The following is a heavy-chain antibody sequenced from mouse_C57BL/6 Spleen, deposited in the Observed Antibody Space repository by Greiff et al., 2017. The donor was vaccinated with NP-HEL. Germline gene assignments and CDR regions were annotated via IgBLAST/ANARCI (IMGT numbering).Heavy chain of an antibody. CDR3: TTGYGNYVLYAMDY. CDR1: GFNIKDDY. D-gene: IGHD2-10*02. CDR2: IDPENGDT. Sequence: VQLQQSGAELVRPGASVKLSCTASGFNIKDDYMHWVKQRPEQGLEWIGWIDPENGDTEYASKFQGKATITADTSSNTAYLQLSSLTSEDTAVYYCTTGYGNYVLYAMDYWGQGTSVTVSS. J-gene: IGHJ4*01. V-gene: IGHV14-4*01.